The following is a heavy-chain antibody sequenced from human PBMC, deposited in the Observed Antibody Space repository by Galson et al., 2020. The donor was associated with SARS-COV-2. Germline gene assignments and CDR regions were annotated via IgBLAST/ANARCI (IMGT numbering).Heavy chain of an antibody. V-gene: IGHV3-15*01. Sequence: GESLKISCAASGFSFNYAWMSWVRQAPGKGLEWVGRIKSETYGETTDYAAPVKGRFTISRDDSKNTLFLYMTSLKTEDTAIYYCTMESHFDWLLPDYWGQGTLVTVSS. CDR1: GFSFNYAW. CDR3: TMESHFDWLLPDY. J-gene: IGHJ4*02. CDR2: IKSETYGETT. D-gene: IGHD3-9*01.